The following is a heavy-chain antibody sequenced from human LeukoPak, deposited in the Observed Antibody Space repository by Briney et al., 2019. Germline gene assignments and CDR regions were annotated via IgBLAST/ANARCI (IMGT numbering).Heavy chain of an antibody. CDR2: ISTSNGDT. Sequence: ASVTVSCMASGYTFTNSDITWVRQAPGQGLEWMGRISTSNGDTNYAAKLQGRVTMTTDTSTSTVYMELGSLTFDDTAVYFCARDPYHRLGPPLDLWGQGTLVTVSS. CDR1: GYTFTNSD. V-gene: IGHV1-18*01. D-gene: IGHD1-14*01. J-gene: IGHJ5*02. CDR3: ARDPYHRLGPPLDL.